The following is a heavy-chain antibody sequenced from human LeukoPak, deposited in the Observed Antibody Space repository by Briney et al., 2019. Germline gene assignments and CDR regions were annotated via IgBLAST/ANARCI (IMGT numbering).Heavy chain of an antibody. V-gene: IGHV4-4*07. Sequence: SETLSLTCTVSGGSISSYYWSWIRQPAGKGLEWIGRIYTSGSTNYNPSLKSRVTMSVDTSKNQSSLKLSSVTAADTAVYYCARDYCSSTSCYGWFDPWGQGTLVTVSS. CDR3: ARDYCSSTSCYGWFDP. CDR2: IYTSGST. D-gene: IGHD2-2*01. CDR1: GGSISSYY. J-gene: IGHJ5*02.